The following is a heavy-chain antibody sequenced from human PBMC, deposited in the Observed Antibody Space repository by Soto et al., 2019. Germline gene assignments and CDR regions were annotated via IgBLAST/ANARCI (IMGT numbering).Heavy chain of an antibody. Sequence: LSLTCTVSGGSISSGGYYWSWIRQHPGKGLEWIGYIYYSGSTYYNPSLKSRVTISVDTSKNQFSLKLSSVTAADTAVYYCARVLVAATRYYGMDVWGQGTTVTVSS. J-gene: IGHJ6*02. CDR1: GGSISSGGYY. D-gene: IGHD2-15*01. CDR3: ARVLVAATRYYGMDV. V-gene: IGHV4-31*03. CDR2: IYYSGST.